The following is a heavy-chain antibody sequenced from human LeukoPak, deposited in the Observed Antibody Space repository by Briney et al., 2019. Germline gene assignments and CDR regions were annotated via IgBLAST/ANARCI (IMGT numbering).Heavy chain of an antibody. CDR1: GFTFSDYY. D-gene: IGHD6-13*01. CDR3: ARRPYSSSWYYFDY. V-gene: IGHV3-11*04. Sequence: GGSLGLSCAASGFTFSDYYMSWVRQAPGKGLEWVSYISSSGSMLHYADSVKGRFTISRDNAKNSLYLQMSSLRVEDTAVYYCARRPYSSSWYYFDYWGQGTLVTVSS. CDR2: ISSSGSML. J-gene: IGHJ4*02.